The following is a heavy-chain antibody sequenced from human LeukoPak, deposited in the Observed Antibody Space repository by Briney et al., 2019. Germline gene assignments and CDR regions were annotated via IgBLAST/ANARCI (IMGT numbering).Heavy chain of an antibody. J-gene: IGHJ4*02. Sequence: SQTLSLTCAVSGGSISSGGYSWSWIRQPPGKGLEWIGYIYHSGSTYYNPSLKSRVTISVDRSKNQFSLKLSSVTAADTAVYYCARDRGDDTVSYFDYWGQGTLVTVSS. CDR2: IYHSGST. V-gene: IGHV4-30-2*01. D-gene: IGHD3-22*01. CDR3: ARDRGDDTVSYFDY. CDR1: GGSISSGGYS.